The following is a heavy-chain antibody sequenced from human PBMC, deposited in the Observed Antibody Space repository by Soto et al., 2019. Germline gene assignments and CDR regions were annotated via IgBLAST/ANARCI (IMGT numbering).Heavy chain of an antibody. V-gene: IGHV3-23*04. CDR3: AKAYQNQQLADYFDY. D-gene: IGHD6-13*01. Sequence: DVKLVESGGGLLQPGESLRLSCAAFGLTISGKKYVDWVRQAPGKGLEWVSGISGSGGSTYYADSVKGRFTISRDNSKNTLALQMNSLRAEDTAVYYGAKAYQNQQLADYFDYWGQGTLVTVSS. CDR1: GLTISGKKY. CDR2: ISGSGGST. J-gene: IGHJ4*02.